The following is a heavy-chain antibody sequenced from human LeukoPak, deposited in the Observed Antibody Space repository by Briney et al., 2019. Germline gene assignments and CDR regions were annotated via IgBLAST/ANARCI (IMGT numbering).Heavy chain of an antibody. CDR1: GFTFSDYY. V-gene: IGHV3-11*05. CDR2: ISSSGNYR. J-gene: IGHJ4*02. CDR3: ARADSSSWFDY. D-gene: IGHD6-13*01. Sequence: GGSLRLSCDASGFTFSDYYMTWIRQAPGKELDWVSHISSSGNYRNYPDSVKGRFTISRDNAKNSLYLQMNSLRAEDTAVYYCARADSSSWFDYWGQGALVTVSS.